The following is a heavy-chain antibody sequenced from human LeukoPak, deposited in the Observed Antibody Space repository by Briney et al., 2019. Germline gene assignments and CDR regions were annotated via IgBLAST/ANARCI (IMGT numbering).Heavy chain of an antibody. CDR1: GGSLNGHY. CDR2: GSESGGT. J-gene: IGHJ5*02. Sequence: PSETLSLTCAVYGGSLNGHYWSWIRQPPGKGLEWIGEGSESGGTKFNPSLKSRVTISADTTKNQFSLKVKSVTAADTAVYYCAKNGQSGFSFDPWGQGTLVTVSS. CDR3: AKNGQSGFSFDP. V-gene: IGHV4-34*01. D-gene: IGHD3-3*01.